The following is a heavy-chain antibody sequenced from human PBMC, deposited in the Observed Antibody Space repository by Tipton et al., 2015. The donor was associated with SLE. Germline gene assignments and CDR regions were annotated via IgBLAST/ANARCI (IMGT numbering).Heavy chain of an antibody. CDR2: INHSGST. D-gene: IGHD2-2*01. CDR1: GGSISSSTW. J-gene: IGHJ4*02. CDR3: ARGERSSMPDC. V-gene: IGHV4-4*02. Sequence: GLVKPSGTLSLTCAVSGGSISSSTWWSWVRQPPGKGLEWIGEINHSGSTNYNPSLKSRVTTSVDTSKNQFSLKLSSVTAADTAVYYCARGERSSMPDCWGQGTLVTVSS.